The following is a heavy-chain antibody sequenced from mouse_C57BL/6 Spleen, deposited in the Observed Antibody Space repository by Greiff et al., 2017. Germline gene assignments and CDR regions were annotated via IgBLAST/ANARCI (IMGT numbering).Heavy chain of an antibody. V-gene: IGHV1-55*01. CDR1: GYTFTSYW. J-gene: IGHJ1*03. Sequence: QVQLKQPGAELVKPGASVKMSCKASGYTFTSYWITWVKQRPGQGLEWIGDIYPGSGSTNYNEKFKSKATLTVDTSSSTAYMQLSSLTSEDSAVYYCARKPSYYSKSDWYFDVWGTGTTVTVSS. CDR3: ARKPSYYSKSDWYFDV. CDR2: IYPGSGST. D-gene: IGHD2-5*01.